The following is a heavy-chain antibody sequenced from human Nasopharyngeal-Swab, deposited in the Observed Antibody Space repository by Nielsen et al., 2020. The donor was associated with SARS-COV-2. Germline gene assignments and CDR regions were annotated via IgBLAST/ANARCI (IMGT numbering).Heavy chain of an antibody. D-gene: IGHD2-15*01. CDR2: IYYSGST. J-gene: IGHJ5*02. Sequence: SETLSLTCPVSGGSISSYYWSWIRQPPGKGLEWIGYIYYSGSTNYNPSLKSRVTISVDTSKNQFSLKLSSVTAADTAVYYCARGVQSLYCSGGSCYFGGFDPWGQGTLVTVSS. CDR3: ARGVQSLYCSGGSCYFGGFDP. CDR1: GGSISSYY. V-gene: IGHV4-59*01.